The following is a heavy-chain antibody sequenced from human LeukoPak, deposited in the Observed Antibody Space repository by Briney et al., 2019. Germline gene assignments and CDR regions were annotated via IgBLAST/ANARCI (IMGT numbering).Heavy chain of an antibody. D-gene: IGHD3-10*01. CDR3: AKDQHSMVRGPMRY. J-gene: IGHJ4*02. V-gene: IGHV3-23*01. Sequence: GGSLRLSCAASGFTFSSYAMSWVRHAPGKGLEWVSAISGSGGSTYYADSVKGRFTISRDNSKNTLYLQMNSLRAEDTAVYYCAKDQHSMVRGPMRYWGQGTLVTVSS. CDR2: ISGSGGST. CDR1: GFTFSSYA.